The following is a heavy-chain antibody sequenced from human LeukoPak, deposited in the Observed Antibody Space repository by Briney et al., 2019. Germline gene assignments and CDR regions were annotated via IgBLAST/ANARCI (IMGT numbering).Heavy chain of an antibody. D-gene: IGHD3-10*01. CDR1: GFTFSDYY. V-gene: IGHV3-11*04. CDR3: ASLYGSGPNWFDP. Sequence: GGSLRLSCAASGFTFSDYYMSWIRQAPGKGLEWISYISMSSSTISYADSVKGRFTISRDNAKNSLYLQMNSLRAEDTAVYYCASLYGSGPNWFDPWGQGTLVTVSS. CDR2: ISMSSSTI. J-gene: IGHJ5*02.